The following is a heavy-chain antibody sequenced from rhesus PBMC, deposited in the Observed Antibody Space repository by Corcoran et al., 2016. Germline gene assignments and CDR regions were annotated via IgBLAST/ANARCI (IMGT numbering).Heavy chain of an antibody. J-gene: IGHJ4*01. CDR2: ISGSRRST. CDR3: ARQALGGHFDY. Sequence: QVQLQESGPGLVKPSETLSLTCAVSGYSISSGYYWGWIRQPPGKGLEYIGYISGSRRSTSYNPSLNSRVTISKDTSKNQFSLKLSSVTAADTAVYYCARQALGGHFDYWGQGVLVTVSS. D-gene: IGHD3-34*01. V-gene: IGHV4-99*01. CDR1: GYSISSGYY.